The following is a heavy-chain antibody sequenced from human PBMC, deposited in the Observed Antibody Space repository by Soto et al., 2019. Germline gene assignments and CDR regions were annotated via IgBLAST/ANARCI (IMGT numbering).Heavy chain of an antibody. V-gene: IGHV1-2*02. CDR2: INPNSGGT. D-gene: IGHD2-2*01. Sequence: ASVKVSCKASGYTFTGYYMHWVRQAPGQGLEWMGWINPNSGGTNYAQKFQGRVTMTRDTSISTAYMELSRLRSDDTAVYYCAGGIVVVPAATVGLDVWGQGTTVTVSS. CDR1: GYTFTGYY. J-gene: IGHJ6*02. CDR3: AGGIVVVPAATVGLDV.